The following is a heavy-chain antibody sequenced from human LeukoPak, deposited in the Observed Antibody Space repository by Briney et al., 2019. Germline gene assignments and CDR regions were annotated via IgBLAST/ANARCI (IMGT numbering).Heavy chain of an antibody. CDR3: AKDTVRYFDWLIFDY. Sequence: GGYLRLSCEASGFTFDNYAISWVRQAPGKGLEWVSAISGSGGSTYYADSAKGRFTISRDNSKNTLYLQMNSLRAEDTAVYYCAKDTVRYFDWLIFDYWGQGTLVTVSS. CDR1: GFTFDNYA. J-gene: IGHJ4*02. D-gene: IGHD3-9*01. V-gene: IGHV3-23*01. CDR2: ISGSGGST.